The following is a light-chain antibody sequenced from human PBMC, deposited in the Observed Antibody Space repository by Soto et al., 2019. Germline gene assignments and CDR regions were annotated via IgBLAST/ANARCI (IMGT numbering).Light chain of an antibody. J-gene: IGKJ2*01. CDR2: DAS. V-gene: IGKV1-5*01. CDR1: QSISSW. Sequence: DIQMTQSPSTLSASVGDRVTITCRASQSISSWLAWYQQKPGKAPKLLIYDASSMEIGVPTRFSGSGSGTEFTHTISSLQPDDFATYYCQQYNSYSQYTFGQGTKLEIK. CDR3: QQYNSYSQYT.